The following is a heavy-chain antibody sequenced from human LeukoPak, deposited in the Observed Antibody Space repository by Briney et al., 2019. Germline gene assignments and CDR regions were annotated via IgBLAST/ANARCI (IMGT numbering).Heavy chain of an antibody. V-gene: IGHV4-39*01. J-gene: IGHJ4*02. CDR2: IYYSGST. Sequence: SETLSLTCTVSGVSISSSSYYWGWIRQPPGKGLEWIGSIYYSGSTYYNPSLKSRFTISVDTAKNQFSLKLSSVTAADTAVDSCATQSATFEGVDYWGRGPLFPASS. CDR1: GVSISSSSYY. CDR3: ATQSATFEGVDY. D-gene: IGHD3-16*01.